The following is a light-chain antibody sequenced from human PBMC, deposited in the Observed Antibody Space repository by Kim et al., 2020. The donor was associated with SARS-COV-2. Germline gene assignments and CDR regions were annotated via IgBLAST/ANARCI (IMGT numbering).Light chain of an antibody. CDR3: AAWDGSMNGYF. CDR2: TFN. V-gene: IGLV1-44*01. CDR1: NSNIGSNT. J-gene: IGLJ1*01. Sequence: GLWVTISCSGSNSNIGSNTVSWYQQLPGTAPKLLIYTFNQCPSGVPARFSGSKSGTSGSLGISGLQSEDEADYYSAAWDGSMNGYFFGTGTKVTVL.